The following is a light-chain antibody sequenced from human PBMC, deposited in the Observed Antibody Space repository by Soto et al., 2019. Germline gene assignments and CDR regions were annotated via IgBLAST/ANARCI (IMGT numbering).Light chain of an antibody. Sequence: QPVLTQSPSASASLGASVKLTCTLSSGHSSYAIAWHQQQPEKGPRYLMNLNSDGRHSKGDGIPDRFSGSSSGAERYLTISSLQSEDEADYYCQTWGTGIGVFGGGTKLTVL. V-gene: IGLV4-69*01. CDR1: SGHSSYA. J-gene: IGLJ2*01. CDR3: QTWGTGIGV. CDR2: LNSDGRH.